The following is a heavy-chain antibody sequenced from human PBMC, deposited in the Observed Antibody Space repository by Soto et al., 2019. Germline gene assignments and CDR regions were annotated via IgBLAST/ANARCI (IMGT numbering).Heavy chain of an antibody. CDR2: INSASTTT. J-gene: IGHJ4*02. Sequence: DVQLVQSGGGLVQPGGSLRLSCAASGFSFSSYAMHWVRQAPGKGLEWSSYINSASTTTFHADAVKGRFTVSRDNAKNSLYLQMGSLRHEHTAVYYCAGDLSQWGQGTLVTVSS. V-gene: IGHV3-48*02. CDR3: AGDLSQ. CDR1: GFSFSSYA.